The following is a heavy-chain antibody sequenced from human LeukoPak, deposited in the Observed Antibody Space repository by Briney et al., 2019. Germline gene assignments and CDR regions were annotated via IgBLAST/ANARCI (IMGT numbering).Heavy chain of an antibody. J-gene: IGHJ4*02. CDR1: GGSIYNSF. CDR2: IYYSGGT. D-gene: IGHD3-22*01. Sequence: SETLSLTCSVSGGSIYNSFWSWLRQPPGKGLEWIGYIYYSGGTDYNPSLKSRVTISVDTSKNQFSLQLRSVTAADTAVYYCARHEKNGGYYDYWGQGTLVTVSS. V-gene: IGHV4-59*08. CDR3: ARHEKNGGYYDY.